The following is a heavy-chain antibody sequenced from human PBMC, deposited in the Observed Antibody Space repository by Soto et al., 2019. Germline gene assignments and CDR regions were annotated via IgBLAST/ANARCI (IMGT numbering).Heavy chain of an antibody. D-gene: IGHD3-16*01. V-gene: IGHV3-33*05. Sequence: QVQLVESGGGVVQPWTSLRLSCVGTGFTFRSYVIHWVRQAPGKGLEWVALTSYDGSNNFYGDSVKGRFTISRHNSRNTVELQMDRTRFEDTTLYYCARWGTPGALDVWCQGTLVCVSS. CDR1: GFTFRSYV. CDR2: TSYDGSNN. J-gene: IGHJ4*02. CDR3: ARWGTPGALDV.